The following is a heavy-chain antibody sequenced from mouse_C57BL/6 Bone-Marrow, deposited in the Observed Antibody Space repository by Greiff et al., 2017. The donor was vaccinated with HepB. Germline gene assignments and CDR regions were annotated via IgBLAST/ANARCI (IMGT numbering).Heavy chain of an antibody. V-gene: IGHV5-9-1*02. Sequence: EVKVVESGEGLVKPGGSLKLSCAASGFTFSSYAMSWVRQTPEKRLEWVAYISSGGDYIYYADTVKGRFTISRDNARNTLYLQMSSLKSEDTAMYYCTRDFYYGSSYAWFAYWGQGTLVTVSA. J-gene: IGHJ3*01. CDR2: ISSGGDYI. CDR1: GFTFSSYA. D-gene: IGHD1-1*01. CDR3: TRDFYYGSSYAWFAY.